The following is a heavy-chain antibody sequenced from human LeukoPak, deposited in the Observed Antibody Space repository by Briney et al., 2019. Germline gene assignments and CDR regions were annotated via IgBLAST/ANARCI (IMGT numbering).Heavy chain of an antibody. J-gene: IGHJ4*02. CDR3: ARRRVATNPYYFDY. V-gene: IGHV2-5*01. CDR2: LYWNDDK. Sequence: VSGPTLVKPTQTLTLTCTFSGFSLSTNGVGVGWIRQPPGKALEWLALLYWNDDKRYSPSLKSRLIITKDTSKNQVALTMANMDPVDTATYYCARRRVATNPYYFDYWGQGTLVTVSS. CDR1: GFSLSTNGVG. D-gene: IGHD2-8*01.